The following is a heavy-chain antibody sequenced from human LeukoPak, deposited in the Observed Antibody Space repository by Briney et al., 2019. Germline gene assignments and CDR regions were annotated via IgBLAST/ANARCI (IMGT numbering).Heavy chain of an antibody. CDR3: VRNGVPAAIPNFDY. CDR2: IYTSGST. CDR1: GGSISSYY. V-gene: IGHV4-4*07. Sequence: SETLSLTCTVSGGSISSYYWSWIRQPAGKGLEWIGRIYTSGSTNYNPSLKSRVTMSVDTSKNQLSLKLSSVTAADTAVYYCVRNGVPAAIPNFDYWGQGTLVTVSS. D-gene: IGHD2-2*02. J-gene: IGHJ4*02.